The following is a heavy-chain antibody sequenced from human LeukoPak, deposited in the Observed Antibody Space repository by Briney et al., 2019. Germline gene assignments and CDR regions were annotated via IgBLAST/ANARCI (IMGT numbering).Heavy chain of an antibody. V-gene: IGHV3-23*01. CDR2: IRGDGATM. CDR1: GFTFSSHA. CDR3: ARDQFRDYFRGADY. D-gene: IGHD3-16*01. J-gene: IGHJ4*02. Sequence: GGSLRLSCAASGFTFSSHAMSWVRRAPGRGLEWVSAIRGDGATMFYADSVKGRITVSRDNSKNTLYLQMNSLRVDDTAVYYCARDQFRDYFRGADYWGQGTLVTVSS.